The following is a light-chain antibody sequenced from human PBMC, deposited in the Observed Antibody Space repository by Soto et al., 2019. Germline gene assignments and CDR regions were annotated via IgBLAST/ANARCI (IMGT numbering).Light chain of an antibody. CDR2: GAS. J-gene: IGKJ2*01. CDR1: QSVRSSS. V-gene: IGKV3-20*01. Sequence: EIELTQSPGSLSLSPGERATLSCRASQSVRSSSLAWYQQKPGQAPRLLIYGASTRATGIPDRFSGSGSGTDFTLTISRLEPEDFAVYYCQQYGSSPPYTFGQGTKLEIK. CDR3: QQYGSSPPYT.